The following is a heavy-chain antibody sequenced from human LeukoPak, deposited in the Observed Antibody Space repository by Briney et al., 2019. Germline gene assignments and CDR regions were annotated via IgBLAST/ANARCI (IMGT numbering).Heavy chain of an antibody. CDR3: ARGPTRHYSNVGY. Sequence: ASVKVSCKASGYTFTGYYMHWVRQAPGQGLEWMGWIIPNSGGTNYAQKFQGRVTMTRDTSISAAYMELSRLRSDDTAVYYCARGPTRHYSNVGYWGQGTLVTVSS. CDR2: IIPNSGGT. D-gene: IGHD4-11*01. CDR1: GYTFTGYY. J-gene: IGHJ4*02. V-gene: IGHV1-2*02.